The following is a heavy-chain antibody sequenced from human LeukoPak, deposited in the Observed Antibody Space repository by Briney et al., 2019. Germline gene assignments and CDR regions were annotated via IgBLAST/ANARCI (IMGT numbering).Heavy chain of an antibody. CDR3: ARDAVAAGSPFDY. J-gene: IGHJ4*02. V-gene: IGHV3-33*01. CDR1: GFTFSSYG. D-gene: IGHD6-13*01. Sequence: GGSLRLSCAASGFTFSSYGMHWVRQAPGKGLEWVAVIWYDGSNKYYADSVKGRFTISRDNSKNTLYLQMNSLRAEDTAVYYCARDAVAAGSPFDYWGQGTLVTVSS. CDR2: IWYDGSNK.